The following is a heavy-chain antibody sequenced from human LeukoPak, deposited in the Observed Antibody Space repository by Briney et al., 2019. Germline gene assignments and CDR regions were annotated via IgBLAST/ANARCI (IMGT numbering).Heavy chain of an antibody. D-gene: IGHD3-3*01. V-gene: IGHV3-21*01. Sequence: GGSLRLSCAASGFTFSSYNMNWVRQAPGKGLEWVSSISSSSSYIYYADSVKGRFTISRDNAKNSLYLQMNSLRAEDTAVYYCARDWVGYDSWSGTHTIQAFDIWGQGTMVTVSS. CDR3: ARDWVGYDSWSGTHTIQAFDI. CDR2: ISSSSSYI. J-gene: IGHJ3*02. CDR1: GFTFSSYN.